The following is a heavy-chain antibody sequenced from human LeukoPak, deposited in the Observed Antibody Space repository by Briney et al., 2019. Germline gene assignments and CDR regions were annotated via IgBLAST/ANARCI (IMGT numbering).Heavy chain of an antibody. CDR2: MYNRGST. J-gene: IGHJ4*02. V-gene: IGHV4-59*01. CDR1: GDSISNYY. CDR3: ARAEKAVTGTLDF. Sequence: SETLSLTCTVSGDSISNYYWSWIRQSPGKELEWIGYMYNRGSTIYNPSLKSRVTISTDTSKNQFSLRLTSVTAADTAVYYCARAEKAVTGTLDFWGQGTLITVSS. D-gene: IGHD6-19*01.